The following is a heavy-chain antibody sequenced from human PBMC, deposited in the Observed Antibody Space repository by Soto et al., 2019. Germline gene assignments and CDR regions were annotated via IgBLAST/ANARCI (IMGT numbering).Heavy chain of an antibody. D-gene: IGHD3-3*01. CDR2: IWYDGSNK. Sequence: PGGSLRLSCAASGFTFSSYGMHWVRQAPGKGLEWVAVIWYDGSNKYYADSVKGRFTISRDNSKNTLYLQMNSLRAEDTAVYYCARELGRRITIFGSTPSYWGQGTLVTVSS. J-gene: IGHJ4*02. V-gene: IGHV3-33*01. CDR3: ARELGRRITIFGSTPSY. CDR1: GFTFSSYG.